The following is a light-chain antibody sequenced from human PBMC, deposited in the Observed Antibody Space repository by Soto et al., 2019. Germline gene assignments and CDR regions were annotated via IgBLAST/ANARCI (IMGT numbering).Light chain of an antibody. CDR2: DVN. Sequence: QSALTQPASVSGSPGQSITISCTGTNSDIGTYNYVAWYQQHPGKAPKLIIFDVNDRPSGVSNPFSGSKSGNTASLTISGLQAEDEADYYCCSHTNSDPEVFGGGTKLTVL. CDR1: NSDIGTYNY. CDR3: CSHTNSDPEV. V-gene: IGLV2-14*03. J-gene: IGLJ2*01.